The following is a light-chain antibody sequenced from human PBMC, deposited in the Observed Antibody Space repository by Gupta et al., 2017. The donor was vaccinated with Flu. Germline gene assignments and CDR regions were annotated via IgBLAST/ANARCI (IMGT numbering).Light chain of an antibody. J-gene: IGKJ4*01. CDR2: AAS. CDR1: QRISSY. CDR3: QQSNSTPLT. V-gene: IGKV1-39*01. Sequence: DIQMTKSPSSLSASVGDRVTITCRASQRISSYLNWYQQKPGKAPKLLIYAASSLQSGVPSRFSGSGSGTXFTLTIXSLQPEDFATYYCQQSNSTPLTFGXGTKVEIK.